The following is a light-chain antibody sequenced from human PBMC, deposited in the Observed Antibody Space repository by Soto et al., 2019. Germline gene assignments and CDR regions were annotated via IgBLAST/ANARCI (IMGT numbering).Light chain of an antibody. CDR2: DAS. Sequence: EILMTQSPASLSVSPGENATLSCRASQSVSTNLVWYQQKLGQSPRLLIYDASTRPTGIPARFVGMGSGTQFTLTCPGLRFKDSAFNCWQQYQRWPPFPFGGGPK. CDR3: QQYQRWPPFP. V-gene: IGKV3-15*01. CDR1: QSVSTN. J-gene: IGKJ4*01.